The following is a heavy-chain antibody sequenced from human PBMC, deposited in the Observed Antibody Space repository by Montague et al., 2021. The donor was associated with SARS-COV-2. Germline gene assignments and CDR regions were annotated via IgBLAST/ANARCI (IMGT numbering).Heavy chain of an antibody. V-gene: IGHV4-39*07. CDR2: IYYSGST. J-gene: IGHJ6*02. CDR1: GGSISSSSYY. Sequence: SETLSLTCTVSGGSISSSSYYWGWIRQPPGKGLEWIGSIYYSGSTYYSPSLKSRVTISVDTSKNQFSLKLRSVTAADTAVYYCARVGRQQLVRLSGMDVWGQGTTVTVSS. CDR3: ARVGRQQLVRLSGMDV. D-gene: IGHD6-13*01.